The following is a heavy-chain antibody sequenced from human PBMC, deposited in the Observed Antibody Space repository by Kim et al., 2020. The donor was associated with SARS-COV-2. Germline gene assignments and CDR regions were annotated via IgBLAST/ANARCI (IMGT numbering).Heavy chain of an antibody. D-gene: IGHD6-6*01. V-gene: IGHV3-48*02. J-gene: IGHJ4*02. CDR3: ARGGAARPDY. Sequence: NAGSVKGRFTISRDNAKNSLYLQLNSLRDDDTAVYYCARGGAARPDYWGQGALVIVSS.